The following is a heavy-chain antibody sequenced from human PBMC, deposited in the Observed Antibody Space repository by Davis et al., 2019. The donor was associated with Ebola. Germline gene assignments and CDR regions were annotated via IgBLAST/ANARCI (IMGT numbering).Heavy chain of an antibody. CDR2: ISSSSSYI. V-gene: IGHV3-21*01. Sequence: GESLKISCAASGFTFSSYSMNWVRQAPGKGLEWVSSISSSSSYIYYADSVKGRFTISRDNAKNSLYLQMNSLRAEDTAVYYCARGEWRYWYFDLWGRGTLVTVSS. J-gene: IGHJ2*01. D-gene: IGHD2-8*01. CDR1: GFTFSSYS. CDR3: ARGEWRYWYFDL.